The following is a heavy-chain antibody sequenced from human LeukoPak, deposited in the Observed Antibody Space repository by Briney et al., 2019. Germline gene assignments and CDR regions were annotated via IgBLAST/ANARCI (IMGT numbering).Heavy chain of an antibody. D-gene: IGHD3-10*01. Sequence: GGSLRLSCAASGFTFSRFDMHWVRHVPGKGLEWVSGIGTATDTFYPDSVKGRFTISRENAKDSVYLQMNSLRADDTAVYYCARTRTTPGIRGLQMRYFDYWGQGTLVTVSS. V-gene: IGHV3-13*01. CDR2: IGTATDT. J-gene: IGHJ4*02. CDR1: GFTFSRFD. CDR3: ARTRTTPGIRGLQMRYFDY.